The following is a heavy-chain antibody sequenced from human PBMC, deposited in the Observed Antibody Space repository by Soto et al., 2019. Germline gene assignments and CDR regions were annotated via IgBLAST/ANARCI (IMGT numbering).Heavy chain of an antibody. CDR1: GGSFSGYY. D-gene: IGHD3-10*01. Sequence: KLRETLSLTCAVYGGSFSGYYWSWIRQPPGKGLEWIGEINHSGSTNYNPSLKSRVTISVDTSKDQFSLKLSSVTAADTAVYYCARKGLLYWGQGTLVTVSS. CDR2: INHSGST. V-gene: IGHV4-34*01. CDR3: ARKGLLY. J-gene: IGHJ4*02.